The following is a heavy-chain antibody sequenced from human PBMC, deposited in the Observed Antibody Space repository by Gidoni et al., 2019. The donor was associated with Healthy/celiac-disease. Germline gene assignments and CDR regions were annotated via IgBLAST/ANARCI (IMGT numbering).Heavy chain of an antibody. D-gene: IGHD6-25*01. CDR2: IYYSAST. CDR3: ASPHRRLYWYFDL. V-gene: IGHV4-39*01. J-gene: IGHJ2*01. Sequence: QLQLQESGTGLGKPSETLSLTCTVPGRSRSSSRYYWGWIRKPPGKGLDWIGSIYYSASTYYYPSLKSRATSSVDTSKNQFSLKLSSVTASDTAVYYCASPHRRLYWYFDLWGRGTLVTVSS. CDR1: GRSRSSSRYY.